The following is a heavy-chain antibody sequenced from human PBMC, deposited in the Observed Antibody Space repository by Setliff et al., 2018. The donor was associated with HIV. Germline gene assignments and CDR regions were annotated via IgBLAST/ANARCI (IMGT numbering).Heavy chain of an antibody. Sequence: PSETLSLTCTVSGGSISSGGYYWSWIRQHPGKGLEWIGYIYYSGRTYYNPSLKSRVTISVDTSEIQFSLKLSSVTAADTAVYYCARHAAGPDGPFDYWGQGTLVTVSS. CDR3: ARHAAGPDGPFDY. CDR1: GGSISSGGYY. CDR2: IYYSGRT. D-gene: IGHD2-2*01. J-gene: IGHJ4*02. V-gene: IGHV4-31*02.